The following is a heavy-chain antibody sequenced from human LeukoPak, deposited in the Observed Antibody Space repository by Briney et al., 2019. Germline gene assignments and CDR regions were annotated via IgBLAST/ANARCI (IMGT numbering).Heavy chain of an antibody. CDR2: ISYDGSNK. CDR3: AKEGDYYDSSGYSDLDY. V-gene: IGHV3-30*18. Sequence: GRSLRLSCAASGFTFSSYGMHWVRQAPGKGLEGVAVISYDGSNKYYADSVKGRFTISRDNSKNTLYLQMNSLRAEDTAVYYCAKEGDYYDSSGYSDLDYWGQGTLVTVSS. J-gene: IGHJ4*02. D-gene: IGHD3-22*01. CDR1: GFTFSSYG.